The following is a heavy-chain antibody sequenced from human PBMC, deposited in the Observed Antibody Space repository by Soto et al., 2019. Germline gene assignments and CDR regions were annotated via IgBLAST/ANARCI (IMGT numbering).Heavy chain of an antibody. CDR3: ATEILPVVAAMGY. CDR2: FDPEDGET. V-gene: IGHV1-24*01. CDR1: GYTLTELS. D-gene: IGHD2-15*01. J-gene: IGHJ4*02. Sequence: GASVKVSCKVSGYTLTELSMPWVRQAPVKGLEWMGGFDPEDGETIYAKKFQGRVTMTEDTYTDTSYMELSSLRSEDTAVYYCATEILPVVAAMGYWGQGTLVTVSS.